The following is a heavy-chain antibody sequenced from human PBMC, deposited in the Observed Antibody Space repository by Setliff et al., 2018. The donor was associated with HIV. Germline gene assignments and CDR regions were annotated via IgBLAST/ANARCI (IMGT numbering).Heavy chain of an antibody. Sequence: ASVKVSCKASGYTFTDNYIHGVRQAAGQGLEWVAWINSASGGTNDAQNFQGRATVTRDTSINTVYLEVNGLKSDDTAVYYCGRDYIPVFDIWGQGTMVTVSS. CDR1: GYTFTDNY. V-gene: IGHV1-2*02. CDR3: GRDYIPVFDI. J-gene: IGHJ3*02. CDR2: INSASGGT.